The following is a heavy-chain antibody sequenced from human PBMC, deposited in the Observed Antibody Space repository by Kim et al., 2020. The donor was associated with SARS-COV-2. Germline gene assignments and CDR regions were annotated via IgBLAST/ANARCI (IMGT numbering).Heavy chain of an antibody. CDR1: GGSISSSSYY. CDR2: IYYSGST. J-gene: IGHJ5*02. Sequence: SETLSLTCTVSGGSISSSSYYWGWIRQPPGKGLEWIGSIYYSGSTYYNPSLKSRVTISVDTSKNQFSLKLSSVTAADTAVYYCARVAYYYDSSGYYMGWFDPWGQGTLVTVSS. V-gene: IGHV4-39*07. D-gene: IGHD3-22*01. CDR3: ARVAYYYDSSGYYMGWFDP.